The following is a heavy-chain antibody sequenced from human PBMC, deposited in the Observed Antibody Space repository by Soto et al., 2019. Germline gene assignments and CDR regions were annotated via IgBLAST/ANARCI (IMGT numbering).Heavy chain of an antibody. Sequence: QVQLVQSGAEVKKPGSSVKVSCNASGGTFSSYAISWVRQAPGQGLEWMGGIIPIPGTANYAQKFQGRVTITADESTSTAYMELSSLRSEDTAVYYCARSQGSSTSLEIYYYYYYGMDVWGQGTTVTASS. CDR2: IIPIPGTA. J-gene: IGHJ6*02. D-gene: IGHD2-2*01. CDR3: ARSQGSSTSLEIYYYYYYGMDV. V-gene: IGHV1-69*01. CDR1: GGTFSSYA.